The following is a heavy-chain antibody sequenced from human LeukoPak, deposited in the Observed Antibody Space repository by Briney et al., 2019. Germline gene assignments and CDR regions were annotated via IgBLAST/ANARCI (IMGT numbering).Heavy chain of an antibody. Sequence: PGRSLRLSCAASGFTFSSYAMHWVRQAPGKGLEWVAVISYDGSNKYYADSVKGRFTISRDDSKNTLYLQMNSLKTEDTAVYYCTTDRGIVGATEDYWGQGTLVTVSS. V-gene: IGHV3-30-3*01. CDR1: GFTFSSYA. J-gene: IGHJ4*02. CDR3: TTDRGIVGATEDY. D-gene: IGHD1-26*01. CDR2: ISYDGSNK.